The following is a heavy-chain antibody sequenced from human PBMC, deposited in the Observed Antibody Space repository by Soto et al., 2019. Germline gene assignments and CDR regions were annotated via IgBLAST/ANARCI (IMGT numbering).Heavy chain of an antibody. CDR2: INPNSGGT. D-gene: IGHD4-17*01. CDR1: GYTFTGYY. J-gene: IGHJ1*01. Sequence: QVPLVQSGAEVKKPGASVKVSCKASGYTFTGYYMHWVRQAPGQGLEWMGWINPNSGGTNYAQKFQGWVTMTRDTSISTAYMELSRLRSDDTAVYYCARSWGYDYGDEGYFQHWGQGTLVTVSS. CDR3: ARSWGYDYGDEGYFQH. V-gene: IGHV1-2*04.